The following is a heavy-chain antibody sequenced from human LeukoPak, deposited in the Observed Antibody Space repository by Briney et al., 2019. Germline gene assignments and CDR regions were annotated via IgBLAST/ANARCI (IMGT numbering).Heavy chain of an antibody. CDR2: ISSSSSYI. D-gene: IGHD6-19*01. Sequence: GGSLRLSCAASGFTFSSYSMNWVRQAPGKGLEWVSSISSSSSYIYYADSVKGRFTISRDNAKNSLYLQMNSLRAEDTAVYYCAKDRHSSGWYWFDPWGQGTLVTVSS. V-gene: IGHV3-21*01. J-gene: IGHJ5*02. CDR1: GFTFSSYS. CDR3: AKDRHSSGWYWFDP.